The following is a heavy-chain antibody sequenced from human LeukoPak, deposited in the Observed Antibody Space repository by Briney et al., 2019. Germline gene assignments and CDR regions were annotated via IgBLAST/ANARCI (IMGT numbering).Heavy chain of an antibody. CDR3: AKEGERLGPYYYGSGIDYYYMDV. CDR2: ISNSRGST. CDR1: GLTFSSYG. Sequence: GGSLRLSCEASGLTFSSYGMSWVRQAPGKGLEWVSGISNSRGSTNYADSVKGRFTISRDNSKNTVYLQMNNVRAEDTAVYYCAKEGERLGPYYYGSGIDYYYMDVWGKGTTVIISS. J-gene: IGHJ6*03. V-gene: IGHV3-23*01. D-gene: IGHD3-10*01.